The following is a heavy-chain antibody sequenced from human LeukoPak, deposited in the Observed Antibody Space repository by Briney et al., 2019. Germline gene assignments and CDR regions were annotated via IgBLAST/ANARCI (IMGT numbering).Heavy chain of an antibody. V-gene: IGHV3-23*01. CDR3: AKLLYYYDSSQPY. J-gene: IGHJ4*02. D-gene: IGHD3-22*01. Sequence: GGSLRLSCVVSGFALSSYAMSWVRQAPGKGLEWVAATSSSDSGKYHADSVRGRFTISRDNSKNTVYLQMNSLRAEDTAVYYCAKLLYYYDSSQPYWGQGTLVTVSS. CDR2: TSSSDSGK. CDR1: GFALSSYA.